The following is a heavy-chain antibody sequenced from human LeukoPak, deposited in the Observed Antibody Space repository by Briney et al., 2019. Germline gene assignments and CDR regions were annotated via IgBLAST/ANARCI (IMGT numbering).Heavy chain of an antibody. V-gene: IGHV3-11*01. Sequence: AGGSLRLSCAASGFTFSNYYMTWIRQAPGKGLQWISFISDSGNTIYYADSVEGRFTISRVNAKNSLYLQMHSLRAENTAMYSCARSTLPGRSGRTEFFQHWGQGTLVTVSS. CDR1: GFTFSNYY. CDR2: ISDSGNTI. J-gene: IGHJ1*01. D-gene: IGHD6-19*01. CDR3: ARSTLPGRSGRTEFFQH.